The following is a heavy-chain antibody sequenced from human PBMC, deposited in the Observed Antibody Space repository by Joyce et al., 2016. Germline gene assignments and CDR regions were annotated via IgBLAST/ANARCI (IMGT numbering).Heavy chain of an antibody. D-gene: IGHD3-10*01. CDR3: ARARRGIILARGEMGEYLQH. V-gene: IGHV4-34*01. Sequence: QVQLQEWGAGLLKPSETLSLTCAVYGGSLSGYYWSWIRQAPGMGLEWIGEVNDRGRTNSNPSLKSLATTSMDTSKNQFSLRLTTVTAADTAVYFCARARRGIILARGEMGEYLQHWGRGTVVIVSS. J-gene: IGHJ1*01. CDR1: GGSLSGYY. CDR2: VNDRGRT.